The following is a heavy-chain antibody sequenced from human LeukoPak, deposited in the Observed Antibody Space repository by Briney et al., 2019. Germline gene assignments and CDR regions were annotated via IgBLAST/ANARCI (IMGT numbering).Heavy chain of an antibody. CDR2: IHSDGSTT. CDR1: GFTFNSYA. J-gene: IGHJ4*02. Sequence: GGSLRLSCAPSGFTFNSYAMSWVRQAPGKGLEWVSGIHSDGSTTSYADSVKGRFTISRDNAKNMLYLQMNSLRADDSAVYYCARDRPVINWGQGTLVTVSS. D-gene: IGHD3-10*01. CDR3: ARDRPVIN. V-gene: IGHV3-23*03.